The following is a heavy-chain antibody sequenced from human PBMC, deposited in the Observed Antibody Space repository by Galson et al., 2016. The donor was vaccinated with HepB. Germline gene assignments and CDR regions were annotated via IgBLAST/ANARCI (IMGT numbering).Heavy chain of an antibody. CDR2: ISWNSRGI. V-gene: IGHV3-9*01. J-gene: IGHJ4*02. CDR3: AKDMISSGTFYGFDY. D-gene: IGHD1-26*01. Sequence: SLRLSCAASGFTFDDYTMHWVRQVPGKGLERVSGISWNSRGIGYVDSVRGRFTISRDNANNSIFMQMNSLRAEDTALYYCAKDMISSGTFYGFDYWGQGILVTVS. CDR1: GFTFDDYT.